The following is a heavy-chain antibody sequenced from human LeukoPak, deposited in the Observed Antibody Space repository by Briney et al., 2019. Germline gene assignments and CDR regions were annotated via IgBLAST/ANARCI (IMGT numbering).Heavy chain of an antibody. Sequence: GGSLRLSCAASGFTFSSYSMNWVRQAPGKGLEWVSSISSSSSYIYYADSVKGRFTISRDNAKNSLYLQMNSLRAEDTAVYYCARGTYSGGWYGVYWGQGTLVTVSS. J-gene: IGHJ4*02. V-gene: IGHV3-21*01. CDR2: ISSSSSYI. D-gene: IGHD6-19*01. CDR3: ARGTYSGGWYGVY. CDR1: GFTFSSYS.